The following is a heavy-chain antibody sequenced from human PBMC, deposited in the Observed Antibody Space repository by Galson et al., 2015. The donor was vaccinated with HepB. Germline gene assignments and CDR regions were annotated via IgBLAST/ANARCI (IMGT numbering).Heavy chain of an antibody. CDR1: GGTFSSYT. V-gene: IGHV1-69*04. Sequence: SVKVSCKASGGTFSSYTISWVRQAPGQGLEWMGRIIPILGIANYAQKFQGRVTITADKSTSTAYMELSSLRSEDTAVYYCARDRRYRVVDTAMAYGMDVWGQGTTVTVSS. J-gene: IGHJ6*02. CDR3: ARDRRYRVVDTAMAYGMDV. D-gene: IGHD5-18*01. CDR2: IIPILGIA.